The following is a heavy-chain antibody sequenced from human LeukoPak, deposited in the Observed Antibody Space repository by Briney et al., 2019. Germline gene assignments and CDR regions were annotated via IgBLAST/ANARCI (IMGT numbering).Heavy chain of an antibody. CDR2: ISAYNGDT. Sequence: ASVKVSCKASGYTFTSYGINWVRQAPGQGLEWMGWISAYNGDTNYAQKLQGRVTMTTDTSTSTAYMELRSLRSDDTAVYYCARWYYYDSSGYKSAFDYWAQGTLVTVSS. D-gene: IGHD3-22*01. V-gene: IGHV1-18*01. CDR3: ARWYYYDSSGYKSAFDY. CDR1: GYTFTSYG. J-gene: IGHJ4*02.